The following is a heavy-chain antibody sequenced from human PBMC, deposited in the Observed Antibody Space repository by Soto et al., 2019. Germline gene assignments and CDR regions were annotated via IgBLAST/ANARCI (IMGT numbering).Heavy chain of an antibody. J-gene: IGHJ5*02. CDR3: ARVFRSGIVLAAGVMTENWFDP. V-gene: IGHV4-30-4*01. CDR1: GGSISSGDYN. D-gene: IGHD3-3*02. Sequence: QVQLQESGPGLVKPSQTLSLNCTVSGGSISSGDYNWSWIRQPPGKGLEWIGYISYSGSTHYNPCLQSGGTMLVDTSRNQFSLRRRKVTAADTAEYYIARVFRSGIVLAAGVMTENWFDPWGQGTLVSVSS. CDR2: ISYSGST.